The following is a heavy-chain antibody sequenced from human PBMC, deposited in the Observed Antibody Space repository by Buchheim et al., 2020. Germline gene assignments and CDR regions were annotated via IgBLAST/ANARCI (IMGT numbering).Heavy chain of an antibody. CDR2: IYFTGTT. CDR1: GDSIRSNSYY. Sequence: QMQLQESGPGLVKPSETLSLTCTVSGDSIRSNSYYWGWIRQPPGKGLEWIGTIYFTGTTYYNPSLESRVTISVATSKSQFSLKLNSVTAADTAVYYCARLGSGIHAGAVDYWGDGTL. CDR3: ARLGSGIHAGAVDY. J-gene: IGHJ4*01. V-gene: IGHV4-39*01. D-gene: IGHD1-26*01.